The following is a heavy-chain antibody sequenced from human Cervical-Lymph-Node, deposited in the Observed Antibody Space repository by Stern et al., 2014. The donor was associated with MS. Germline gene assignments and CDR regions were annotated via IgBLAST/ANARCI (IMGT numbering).Heavy chain of an antibody. D-gene: IGHD2-15*01. CDR2: TKYDGSEK. CDR1: GFIFSNSW. Sequence: EVQLEESGGGLVQPGGSLRLSCAASGFIFSNSWMSWVRQAPGKGLEWVANTKYDGSEKNYVDSVKGRFTISIDNAKNTLYLQMNSLRAEDTAMYYCAREGYCDYWGQGTLVTVSS. J-gene: IGHJ4*02. V-gene: IGHV3-7*01. CDR3: AREGYCDY.